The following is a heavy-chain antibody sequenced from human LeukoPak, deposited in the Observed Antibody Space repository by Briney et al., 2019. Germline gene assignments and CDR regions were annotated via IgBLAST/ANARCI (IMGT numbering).Heavy chain of an antibody. CDR3: ATAGDSSGYYPGD. D-gene: IGHD3-22*01. CDR2: ISNNGGYT. V-gene: IGHV3-23*01. J-gene: IGHJ4*02. CDR1: GFTFSSSA. Sequence: GGSLRLSCAASGFTFSSSAMSWVRQAPGKGLEWVSAISNNGGYTYYADSVQGRFTISRDNSKSTLCLQMNSLRAEDTAVYYCATAGDSSGYYPGDWGQGTLVTVSS.